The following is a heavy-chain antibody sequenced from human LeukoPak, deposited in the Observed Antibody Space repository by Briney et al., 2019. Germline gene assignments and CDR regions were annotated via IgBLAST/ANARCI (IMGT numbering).Heavy chain of an antibody. Sequence: SDTLSLTCAVSGYSISSGYYWGWIRPPPGKGLEWIGSIYHSGSTYYNPSLKSRVTISVDTSKNQFSLKLSSVTAADTAVYYCARTPTTVVTYYFAYWGKGTLVTVSS. CDR1: GYSISSGYY. J-gene: IGHJ4*02. CDR3: ARTPTTVVTYYFAY. CDR2: IYHSGST. D-gene: IGHD4-23*01. V-gene: IGHV4-38-2*01.